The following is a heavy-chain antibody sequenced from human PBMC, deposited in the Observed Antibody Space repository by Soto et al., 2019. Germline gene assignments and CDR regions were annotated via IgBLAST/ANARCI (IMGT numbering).Heavy chain of an antibody. V-gene: IGHV3-21*01. J-gene: IGHJ6*02. CDR1: GFTFNTYT. CDR2: ISSRSIYL. Sequence: GGSLRLSCAASGFTFNTYTMNWVRQAPGKGLEWVSSISSRSIYLYYADSVTGRFTISRDDARNSLYLQMNSLRAEDTVVYYCAREEVSRPNTYHGLDVWGQGTTVTVSS. CDR3: AREEVSRPNTYHGLDV.